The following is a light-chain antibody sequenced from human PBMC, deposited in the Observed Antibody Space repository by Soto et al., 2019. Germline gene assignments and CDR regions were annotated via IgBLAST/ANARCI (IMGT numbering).Light chain of an antibody. CDR1: QSVSGW. J-gene: IGKJ1*01. Sequence: IQMTQSPSTLSASVGDTVTVTCLASQSVSGWVAWYQQKPGEAPKLLIYEASALPRGVPSRFSGSGSRTKFTLTIASLQPDDFATYYCQQYETFSGTFGPGTKVDIK. CDR2: EAS. CDR3: QQYETFSGT. V-gene: IGKV1-5*01.